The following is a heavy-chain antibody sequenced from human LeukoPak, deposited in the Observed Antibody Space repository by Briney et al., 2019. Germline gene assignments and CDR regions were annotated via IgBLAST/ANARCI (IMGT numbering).Heavy chain of an antibody. J-gene: IGHJ4*02. D-gene: IGHD4-17*01. CDR3: AKDATDGDYVFDY. V-gene: IGHV3-30*18. CDR1: GFTFSNYG. Sequence: GRSLRLSCAASGFTFSNYGMHWVRQAPGKGLEWVAVISYDGSNKYYADSVKGRFTISRDNSKNTLYLQMNSLRAEDTAVYYCAKDATDGDYVFDYWGQGTLVTVSS. CDR2: ISYDGSNK.